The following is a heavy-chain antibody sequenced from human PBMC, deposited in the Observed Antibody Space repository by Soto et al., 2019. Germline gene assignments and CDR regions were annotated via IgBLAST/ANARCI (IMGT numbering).Heavy chain of an antibody. J-gene: IGHJ6*03. V-gene: IGHV4-39*01. D-gene: IGHD2-2*01. CDR2: IYYSGST. CDR1: GGSISSSSYY. CDR3: ARYVVPAAMTYYYYYYMDV. Sequence: ASETLSLTCTVSGGSISSSSYYWGWIRQPPGKGLEWIGSIYYSGSTYYNPSLKSRVTISVDTSKNQFSLKLSSVTAADTAVYYCARYVVPAAMTYYYYYYMDVWGKGTTVTVSS.